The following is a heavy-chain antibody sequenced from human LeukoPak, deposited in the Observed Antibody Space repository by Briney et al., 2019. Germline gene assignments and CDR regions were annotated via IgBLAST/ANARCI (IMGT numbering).Heavy chain of an antibody. J-gene: IGHJ4*02. V-gene: IGHV4-30-2*01. CDR2: IYHSGST. Sequence: SETLSLTCAVSGGSISSGGYSWSWMRQPPGKGLEWIGYIYHSGSTYYNPSLKSRVTISVDRSKNQFSLKLSSVTAADTAVYYCARESTMVRGGIDWGQGTLVTVSS. CDR1: GGSISSGGYS. D-gene: IGHD3-10*01. CDR3: ARESTMVRGGID.